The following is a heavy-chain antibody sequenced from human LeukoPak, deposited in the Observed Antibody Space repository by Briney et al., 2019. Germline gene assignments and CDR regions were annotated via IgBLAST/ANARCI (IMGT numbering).Heavy chain of an antibody. Sequence: ASVKVSCKVSGYTLTELSMHWVRQAPGKGLEWMGGFDPEDGETIYAQKFQGRVTMTEDTSTDTAYMELSSLRSEDTAVYYCATEVHSGWQYNWFDPWGQGTLVTVSS. J-gene: IGHJ5*02. CDR2: FDPEDGET. CDR3: ATEVHSGWQYNWFDP. CDR1: GYTLTELS. V-gene: IGHV1-24*01. D-gene: IGHD6-19*01.